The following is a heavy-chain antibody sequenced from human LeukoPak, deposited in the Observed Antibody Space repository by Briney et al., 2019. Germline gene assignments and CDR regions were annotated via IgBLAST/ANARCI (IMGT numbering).Heavy chain of an antibody. J-gene: IGHJ5*02. CDR2: IIPILGIA. V-gene: IGHV1-69*04. D-gene: IGHD2-21*02. CDR1: GGTFSSYA. Sequence: SVKVSCKASGGTFSSYAISWVRQAPGQGLEWMGRIIPILGIANYAQKFQGRVTITADKSTSTAYMELSSLRSEDTAVYYCARDLEVTAILVGNWFDPWGQGTLVTVSS. CDR3: ARDLEVTAILVGNWFDP.